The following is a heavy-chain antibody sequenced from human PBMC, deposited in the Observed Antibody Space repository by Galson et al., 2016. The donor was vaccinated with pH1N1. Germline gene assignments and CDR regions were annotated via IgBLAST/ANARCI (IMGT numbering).Heavy chain of an antibody. CDR2: IYYNGHT. D-gene: IGHD5-18*01. J-gene: IGHJ3*02. V-gene: IGHV4-59*01. CDR3: ARSGSRYGSDAFDM. CDR1: GVSISGYY. Sequence: SETLSLTCSVSGVSISGYYWGWIRQSPGKGLDYVGYIYYNGHTNYSPPLKSRVTMSLDMSKKQFPLKLTSVTAAATAVYFCARSGSRYGSDAFDMWGQGTTVTVSS.